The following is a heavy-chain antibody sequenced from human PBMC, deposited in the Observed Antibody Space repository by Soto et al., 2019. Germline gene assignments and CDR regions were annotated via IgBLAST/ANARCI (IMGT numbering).Heavy chain of an antibody. Sequence: QVQLVQSGAEEKNPGASVKVSCKASGYTFSSYAMHWVRQAPGQRLEGMGCINAGNGNTKYSQKFQVRVNITADTSASAAYMELSSLRSEDTHVYYCARHGSGWDYWGQGTLVTVSS. V-gene: IGHV1-3*05. CDR3: ARHGSGWDY. J-gene: IGHJ4*02. CDR2: INAGNGNT. D-gene: IGHD6-19*01. CDR1: GYTFSSYA.